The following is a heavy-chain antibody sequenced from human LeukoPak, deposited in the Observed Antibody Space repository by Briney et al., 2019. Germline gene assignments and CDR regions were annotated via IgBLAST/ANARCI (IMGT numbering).Heavy chain of an antibody. CDR3: ARVVWGYSYGYYFDY. D-gene: IGHD5-18*01. CDR2: IYYSGRT. CDR1: GGSISSYY. J-gene: IGHJ4*02. Sequence: NPSETLSLTCIVSGGSISSYYWSWIRQSPGKRLEWIGYIYYSGRTNYNPSLKSRVTISVDTSKDQFSLKLSSVTAADTAVYYCARVVWGYSYGYYFDYWGQGTLVTVSS. V-gene: IGHV4-59*01.